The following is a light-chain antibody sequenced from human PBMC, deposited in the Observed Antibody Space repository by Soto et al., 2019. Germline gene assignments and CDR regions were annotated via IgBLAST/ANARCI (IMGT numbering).Light chain of an antibody. V-gene: IGKV3-20*01. CDR2: GAS. Sequence: ETVLTQSPGTLSLSPGERATLSCRASQSVSSNYLGWYQQKPGQAPRLLMDGASSRATGVPDRVSGSGSGTDFTLTGSRLEPEDVAVYYCQQHGDSLTFGGGTKVEIK. CDR1: QSVSSNY. CDR3: QQHGDSLT. J-gene: IGKJ4*01.